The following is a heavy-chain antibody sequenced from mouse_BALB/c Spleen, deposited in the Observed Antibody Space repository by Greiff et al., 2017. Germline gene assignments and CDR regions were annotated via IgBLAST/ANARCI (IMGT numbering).Heavy chain of an antibody. J-gene: IGHJ3*01. CDR1: GYTFTSYY. CDR3: AREGLRRSWFAY. V-gene: IGHV1S56*01. D-gene: IGHD2-4*01. CDR2: IYPGNVNT. Sequence: VQLQQSGPELVKPGASVRISCKASGYTFTSYYIHWVKQRPGQGLEWIGWIYPGNVNTKYNEKFKGKATLTADKSSSTAYMQLSSLTSEDSAVYFCAREGLRRSWFAYWGQGTLVTVSA.